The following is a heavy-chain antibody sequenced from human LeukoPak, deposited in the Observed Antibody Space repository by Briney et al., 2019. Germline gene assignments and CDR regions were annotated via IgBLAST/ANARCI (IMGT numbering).Heavy chain of an antibody. CDR2: IYSGGST. CDR3: ARGGSYLSAFDI. V-gene: IGHV3-53*01. Sequence: GGSLRLSCAASGFTFSSYSMTWVRQAPGKGLEWGSIIYSGGSTFYADSVKGRFTISRDNSKNTLYLQMNSMRAEATAVYYCARGGSYLSAFDIWGQGTMVTVSS. D-gene: IGHD1-26*01. J-gene: IGHJ3*02. CDR1: GFTFSSYS.